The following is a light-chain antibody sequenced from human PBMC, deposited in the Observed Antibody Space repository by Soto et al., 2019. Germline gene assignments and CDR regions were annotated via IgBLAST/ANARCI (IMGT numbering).Light chain of an antibody. Sequence: QSALTQPRSVSGSPGQSVTISCTGNSSDVGGYNYVSWYQQHPGKAPKLMIYDVSKRPSGVPDRFSGSKSGNTASLTISGLQAEDEADYYCCSYAGSYPWVFGGGTKLTVL. CDR2: DVS. J-gene: IGLJ3*02. V-gene: IGLV2-11*01. CDR1: SSDVGGYNY. CDR3: CSYAGSYPWV.